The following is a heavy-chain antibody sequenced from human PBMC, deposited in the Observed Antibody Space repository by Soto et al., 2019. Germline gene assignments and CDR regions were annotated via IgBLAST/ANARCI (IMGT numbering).Heavy chain of an antibody. D-gene: IGHD1-26*01. V-gene: IGHV1-2*02. J-gene: IGHJ4*02. CDR3: GRGRSGELVIFY. CDR2: ISPQTGST. Sequence: ASVKVSCKGSGYTFTGYYIHWVRQTPGQGPEWMGEISPQTGSTKYAQKYQGRVTMTRDTSITTVYMELSNLSPDDTAVYYCGRGRSGELVIFYWGQGTLVTVS. CDR1: GYTFTGYY.